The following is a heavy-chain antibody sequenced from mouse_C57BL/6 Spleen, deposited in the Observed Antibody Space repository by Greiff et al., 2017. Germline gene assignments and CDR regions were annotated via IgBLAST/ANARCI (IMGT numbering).Heavy chain of an antibody. V-gene: IGHV1-80*01. J-gene: IGHJ3*01. CDR2: IYPGDGDT. D-gene: IGHD2-4*01. CDR3: ARAVYDYNACFAY. Sequence: QVQLQQSGAELVKPGASVKISCKASGYAFSSYWMNWVKQRPGKGLEWIGQIYPGDGDTNYNGKFKGKATLTADKSSSTAYMQLSSLTSEDSAFYFCARAVYDYNACFAYWGQGTLVTVSA. CDR1: GYAFSSYW.